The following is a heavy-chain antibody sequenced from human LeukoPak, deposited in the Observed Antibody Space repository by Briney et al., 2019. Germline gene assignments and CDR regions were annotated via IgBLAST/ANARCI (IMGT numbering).Heavy chain of an antibody. Sequence: GASVKVSCKASGGTFSSYAISWVRQAPGQGLEWMGRIIPILGIANYAQKFQGRVTITADKSTSTAYMELSSLRSEDTAVYYCARAYYGDYVFGYWGQGTLVTVSS. CDR3: ARAYYGDYVFGY. CDR1: GGTFSSYA. J-gene: IGHJ4*02. CDR2: IIPILGIA. D-gene: IGHD4-17*01. V-gene: IGHV1-69*04.